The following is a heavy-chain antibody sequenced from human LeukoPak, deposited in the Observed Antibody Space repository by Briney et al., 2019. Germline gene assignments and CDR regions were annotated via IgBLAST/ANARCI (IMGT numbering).Heavy chain of an antibody. V-gene: IGHV4-39*07. CDR2: IYYSGST. Sequence: SETLSLTCTVSGGSISSSSYYWGWIRQPPGTGLEWIGSIYYSGSTYYNPSLKSRVTISVDTSKNQFSLKLSSVTAADTAVYYCARKAYGSGSYLGGEIDYWGQGTLVTVSS. CDR1: GGSISSSSYY. CDR3: ARKAYGSGSYLGGEIDY. J-gene: IGHJ4*02. D-gene: IGHD3-10*01.